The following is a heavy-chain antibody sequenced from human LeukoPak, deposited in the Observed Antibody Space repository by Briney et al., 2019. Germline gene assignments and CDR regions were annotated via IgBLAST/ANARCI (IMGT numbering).Heavy chain of an antibody. V-gene: IGHV3-7*01. CDR3: ATTFPYCGDGSCTL. CDR1: GLTFRDYW. CDR2: IKPDGGRQ. Sequence: GGSLRLSCAASGLTFRDYWMSWVRQASGKGLEWVANIKPDGGRQNYVDSVKGRFTISRDNAKNSLYLQMHSLRVEDTAIYYCATTFPYCGDGSCTLGGQGTLVTVSS. J-gene: IGHJ4*02. D-gene: IGHD2-15*01.